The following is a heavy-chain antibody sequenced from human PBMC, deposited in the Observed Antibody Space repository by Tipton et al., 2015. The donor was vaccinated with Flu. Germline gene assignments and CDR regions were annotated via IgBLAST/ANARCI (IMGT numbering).Heavy chain of an antibody. CDR1: GGSFSGYY. Sequence: TLPLTCAVYGGSFSGYYWSWIRQPPGKGLEWIGEINHSGSTNYNPSLKSRVTISVDTSKNQFSLKLSSVTAADTAVYYCARGRYCSSTSCHSDLDDFDPWGQGTLVTVSS. V-gene: IGHV4-34*01. CDR2: INHSGST. CDR3: ARGRYCSSTSCHSDLDDFDP. D-gene: IGHD2-2*01. J-gene: IGHJ5*02.